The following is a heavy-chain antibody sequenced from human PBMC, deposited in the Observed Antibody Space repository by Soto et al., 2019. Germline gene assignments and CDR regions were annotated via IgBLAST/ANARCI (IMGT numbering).Heavy chain of an antibody. V-gene: IGHV4-30-4*01. CDR1: GGYITIDDYY. CDR2: TYYTGTT. Sequence: SETLSLTCTVSGGYITIDDYYWSWIRQAPGKGLEWIGFTYYTGTTYGNPSLKSRVTMSVDPSRTHFSLRLSSVTAADTAVYYCARGYYYYGMDVWGQGTTVTASS. CDR3: ARGYYYYGMDV. J-gene: IGHJ6*02.